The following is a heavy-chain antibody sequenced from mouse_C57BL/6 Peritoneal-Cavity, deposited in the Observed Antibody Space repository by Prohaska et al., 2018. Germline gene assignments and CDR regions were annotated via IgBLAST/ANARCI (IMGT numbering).Heavy chain of an antibody. J-gene: IGHJ1*03. D-gene: IGHD2-5*01. V-gene: IGHV7-1*01. CDR1: GFTFRDFY. CDR2: SRNKANDYTT. Sequence: EVKLVESGGGLVQSGRSLRLSCATSGFTFRDFYMEWVRQAPGKVLEWMAASRNKANDYTTEDSASVKGRFIVSRETSKSSLYLQMNALRAEDTAIYYCARDEYSNYGYFDVWGTGTTVTVSS. CDR3: ARDEYSNYGYFDV.